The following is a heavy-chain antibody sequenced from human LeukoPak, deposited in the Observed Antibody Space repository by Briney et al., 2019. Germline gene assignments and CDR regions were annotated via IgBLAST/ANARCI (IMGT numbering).Heavy chain of an antibody. D-gene: IGHD3-10*01. CDR2: IYYLGST. Sequence: PSETLSLTCTVSGGSISSYYWSWIRQPPGKGLEWVGHIYYLGSTNYNPSLKSRVTISIDTSKNYFSLKLNSVIAADTAVYYCARDRPGSYWYFDLWGRGALVTVSS. J-gene: IGHJ2*01. CDR1: GGSISSYY. CDR3: ARDRPGSYWYFDL. V-gene: IGHV4-59*01.